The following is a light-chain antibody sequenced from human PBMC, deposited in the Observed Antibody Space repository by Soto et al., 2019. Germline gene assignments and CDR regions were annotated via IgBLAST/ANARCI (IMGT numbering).Light chain of an antibody. CDR1: SSNIGGNS. CDR3: GSWDSSLSAYV. J-gene: IGLJ1*01. CDR2: DDD. Sequence: QSVLPQPPSVSAPPGQNVTISCAGSSSNIGGNSVSWYQQLPGTAPKLLIYDDDKRPSGIPDRLSGSKSGTSATLGITGFQTGDEADYYCGSWDSSLSAYVFGTGTKV. V-gene: IGLV1-51*01.